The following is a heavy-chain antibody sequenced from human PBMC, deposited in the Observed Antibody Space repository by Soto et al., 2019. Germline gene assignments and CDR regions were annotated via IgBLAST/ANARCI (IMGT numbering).Heavy chain of an antibody. D-gene: IGHD3-9*01. V-gene: IGHV1-69*13. J-gene: IGHJ4*02. Sequence: APVKVSCKASGGTFSSYAISWVRQAPGQGLEWMGGIIPIFGTANYAQKFQGRVTITADESTSTAYMELSSLRYEDTAVYYCARTSGYYDILTGHDYWGQGTLVTVSS. CDR1: GGTFSSYA. CDR3: ARTSGYYDILTGHDY. CDR2: IIPIFGTA.